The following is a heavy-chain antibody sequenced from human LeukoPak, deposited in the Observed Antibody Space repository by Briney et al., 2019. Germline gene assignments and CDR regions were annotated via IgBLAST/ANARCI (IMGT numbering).Heavy chain of an antibody. J-gene: IGHJ3*02. V-gene: IGHV3-48*03. CDR1: GFIFSNYE. CDR2: ITSSGSPI. CDR3: ARCPYSGRSFDI. D-gene: IGHD1-26*01. Sequence: PGGSLRLSCVASGFIFSNYEMNWVRQAPGKGLEWISFITSSGSPIYYADSVKGRFTISRDNARNSLYLQMNSLTAEDTAIYYCARCPYSGRSFDIWGQGTMVTVSS.